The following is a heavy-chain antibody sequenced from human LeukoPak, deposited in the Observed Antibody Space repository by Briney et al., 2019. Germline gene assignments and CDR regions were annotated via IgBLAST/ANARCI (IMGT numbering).Heavy chain of an antibody. V-gene: IGHV1-18*01. D-gene: IGHD4-11*01. CDR1: GYTFTTYG. J-gene: IGHJ4*02. CDR2: ISRDNSNR. CDR3: ARDSYSGAYPPAY. Sequence: ASVKVSCKASGYTFTTYGISWVRQAPGQGLEWMGCISRDNSNRNYAQKLQDRLTMTTDTSTSTAYMELRSLKSDDTAIYYCARDSYSGAYPPAYWGQGTLVTVPS.